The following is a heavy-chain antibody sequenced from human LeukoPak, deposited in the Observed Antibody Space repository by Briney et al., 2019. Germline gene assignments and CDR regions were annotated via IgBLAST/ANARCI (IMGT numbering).Heavy chain of an antibody. J-gene: IGHJ3*02. CDR2: IKSKTEGGTT. CDR1: GFTFSNAW. Sequence: GGSLRLSCAASGFTFSNAWMSWVRQAPGKGLEWVGRIKSKTEGGTTDSAAPVAGRFTISRDDSRNTLFLQMNSLTAEDTAVYYCTTELYCSSTSCPYAFDIWGQGTTVTVSS. CDR3: TTELYCSSTSCPYAFDI. V-gene: IGHV3-15*01. D-gene: IGHD2-2*01.